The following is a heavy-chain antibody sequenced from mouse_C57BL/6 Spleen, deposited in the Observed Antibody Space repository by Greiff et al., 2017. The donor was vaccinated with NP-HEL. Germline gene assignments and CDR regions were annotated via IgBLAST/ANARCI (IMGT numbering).Heavy chain of an antibody. Sequence: QVQLQQPGAELVKPGASVKLSCKASGYTFTSYWMHWVKQRPGQGLEWIGMIHPNSGSTNYNEKFKSKATLTVDKSSSTAYMQLSSLTSEDSAVYYCADYYGSSRFAYWGQGTLVTVSA. CDR2: IHPNSGST. D-gene: IGHD1-1*01. CDR3: ADYYGSSRFAY. CDR1: GYTFTSYW. J-gene: IGHJ3*01. V-gene: IGHV1-64*01.